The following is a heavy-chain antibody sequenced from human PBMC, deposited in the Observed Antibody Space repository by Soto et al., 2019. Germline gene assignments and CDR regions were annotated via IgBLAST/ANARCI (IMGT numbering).Heavy chain of an antibody. J-gene: IGHJ4*02. D-gene: IGHD3-10*01. V-gene: IGHV4-59*08. CDR3: ARRSISGVIDY. Sequence: SETLCRTCAVPLRSISSYDYSYIRQPPGTVMAWIGNIYYSGCTHYNPSLKSRVTILVDTSKNQFSLKLGSVTAADTAVYYCARRSISGVIDYWGQGTLVTVSS. CDR2: IYYSGCT. CDR1: LRSISSYD.